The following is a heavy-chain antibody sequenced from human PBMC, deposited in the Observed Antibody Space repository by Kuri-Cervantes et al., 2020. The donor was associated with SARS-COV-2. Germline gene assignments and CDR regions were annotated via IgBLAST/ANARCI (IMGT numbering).Heavy chain of an antibody. D-gene: IGHD3-3*01. J-gene: IGHJ2*01. CDR2: INPNSGGT. CDR1: GGTFSSYT. CDR3: ARVRITIFGVVTPNYWYFDL. V-gene: IGHV1-2*02. Sequence: ASVKVSCKASGGTFSSYTISWVRQAPGQGLEWMGWINPNSGGTNYAQKFQGRVTMTRDTSISTAYMELSRLRSDDTAVYYCARVRITIFGVVTPNYWYFDLWGRGTLVTVSS.